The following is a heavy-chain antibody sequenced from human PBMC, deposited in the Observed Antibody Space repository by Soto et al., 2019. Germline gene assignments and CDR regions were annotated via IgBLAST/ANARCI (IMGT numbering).Heavy chain of an antibody. V-gene: IGHV1-69*01. CDR2: IIPIFGTA. CDR1: GGTFSSYA. D-gene: IGHD3-16*02. J-gene: IGHJ2*01. CDR3: ARDPRMITFGGVIVRDWYFDL. Sequence: QVQLVQSGAEVKKPGSSVKVSCKASGGTFSSYAISWVRQAPGQGLEWMGGIIPIFGTANYAQKFQGRVTITADESTSTAYMELSSLRSEDTAVYYCARDPRMITFGGVIVRDWYFDLWGRGTLVTVSS.